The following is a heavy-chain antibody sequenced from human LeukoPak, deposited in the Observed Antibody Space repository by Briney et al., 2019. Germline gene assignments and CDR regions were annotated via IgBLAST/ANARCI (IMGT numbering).Heavy chain of an antibody. CDR2: ISYDGSRQ. CDR3: ARGPDPVVRGPRRAFDL. CDR1: GFTFTYYA. J-gene: IGHJ3*01. D-gene: IGHD3-10*01. V-gene: IGHV3-30-3*01. Sequence: GGSLRLSCAASGFTFTYYAMHWVRQAPGKGLELVAPISYDGSRQYYTDSVRGRFIISRDDSKNTVYLQMNSLGVDDTALYYCARGPDPVVRGPRRAFDLWGQGTMVTVSS.